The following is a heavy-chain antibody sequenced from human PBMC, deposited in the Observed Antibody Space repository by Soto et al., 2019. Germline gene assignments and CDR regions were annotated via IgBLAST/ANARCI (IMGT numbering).Heavy chain of an antibody. CDR3: AREAHYCSGGSCPVDY. V-gene: IGHV1-2*02. D-gene: IGHD2-15*01. J-gene: IGHJ4*02. Sequence: ASVKVSCKASGYTFTGYYMHWVRQAPGQGLEWMGWINPNSGGTNYAQKFQGRVTMTRDTSISTAYMELSRLRSDDTAVYYCAREAHYCSGGSCPVDYWGQGTLVTVSS. CDR1: GYTFTGYY. CDR2: INPNSGGT.